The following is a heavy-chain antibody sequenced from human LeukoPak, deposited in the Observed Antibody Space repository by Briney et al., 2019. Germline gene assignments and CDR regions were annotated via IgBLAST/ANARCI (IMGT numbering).Heavy chain of an antibody. V-gene: IGHV1-2*02. CDR3: ARPRDGYNYEAFDI. Sequence: ASVKVSCKASGYTFTDYYMHWVRQAPGQGLEWMGWINPNSGGTCYAQKFQGRVTMTRDTSISAACMELSRLTSDDTGVYYCARPRDGYNYEAFDIWGQGTMVTVSS. D-gene: IGHD5-24*01. CDR2: INPNSGGT. CDR1: GYTFTDYY. J-gene: IGHJ3*02.